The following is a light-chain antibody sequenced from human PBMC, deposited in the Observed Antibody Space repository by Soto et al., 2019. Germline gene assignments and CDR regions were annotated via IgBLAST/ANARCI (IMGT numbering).Light chain of an antibody. Sequence: QSVLTQPPPASGTPGQRVTISCSGSSSNIGSNPVNWYQQLPGTAPKVLIYSNNQRPSGVPDRFSGSKSGTSASLAISGLQSEDEADYYCAAWDDSLNGHWVFGGGTKLTVL. CDR3: AAWDDSLNGHWV. J-gene: IGLJ3*02. V-gene: IGLV1-44*01. CDR1: SSNIGSNP. CDR2: SNN.